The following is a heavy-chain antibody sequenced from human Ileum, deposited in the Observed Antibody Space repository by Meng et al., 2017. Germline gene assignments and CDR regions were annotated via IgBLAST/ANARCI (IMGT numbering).Heavy chain of an antibody. CDR1: GFAFSNFW. Sequence: GESLKISCAVSGFAFSNFWMTWVRQVPGTGLEWVAFINQDGSAKYYVDSVKDRFTISRDNAKNSLNLQMDSLRADDTAVYFCARDYRRYFDLWGRGTLVTVSS. CDR3: ARDYRRYFDL. J-gene: IGHJ2*01. CDR2: INQDGSAK. V-gene: IGHV3-7*01.